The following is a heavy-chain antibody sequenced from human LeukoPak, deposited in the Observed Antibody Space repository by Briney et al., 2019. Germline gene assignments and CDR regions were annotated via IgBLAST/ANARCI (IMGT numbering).Heavy chain of an antibody. D-gene: IGHD1-26*01. Sequence: SQTLSLTCTVSGGTISNYDWHWIRQPPEKGLEWIGNIYSSGSTNYNPSLKSRVTISVDTSKNQCSLNLNSVTAADTAVYYCARGGAPTQIWGQGTLVTVSS. CDR3: ARGGAPTQI. CDR2: IYSSGST. V-gene: IGHV4-59*08. CDR1: GGTISNYD. J-gene: IGHJ4*02.